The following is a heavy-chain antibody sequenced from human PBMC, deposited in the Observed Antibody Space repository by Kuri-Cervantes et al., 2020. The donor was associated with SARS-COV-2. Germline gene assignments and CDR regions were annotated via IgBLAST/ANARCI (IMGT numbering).Heavy chain of an antibody. CDR3: ARGRAARYFDY. D-gene: IGHD6-6*01. V-gene: IGHV3-30-3*01. J-gene: IGHJ4*02. CDR1: GFTFSSYA. Sequence: GGSLRLSCAASGFTFSSYAMHWVRQAPGKGLEWVAVISYDGSNKYYADSVKGRFTISRDNSKHTLYLQMNSLRAEDTAVYYCARGRAARYFDYWGQGTLVTVSS. CDR2: ISYDGSNK.